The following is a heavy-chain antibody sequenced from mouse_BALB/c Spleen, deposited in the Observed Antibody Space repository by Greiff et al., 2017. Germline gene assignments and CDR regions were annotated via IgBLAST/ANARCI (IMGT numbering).Heavy chain of an antibody. J-gene: IGHJ4*01. Sequence: VQLKESGPGLVAPSQSLSITCTVSGFSLTSYGVHWVRQPPGKGLEWLGVIWAGGSTNYNSALMSRLSISKDNSKSQVFLKMNSLQTDDTAMYYCARGGLLRSVYYAMDYWGQGTSVTVSS. CDR3: ARGGLLRSVYYAMDY. V-gene: IGHV2-9*02. D-gene: IGHD1-1*01. CDR2: IWAGGST. CDR1: GFSLTSYG.